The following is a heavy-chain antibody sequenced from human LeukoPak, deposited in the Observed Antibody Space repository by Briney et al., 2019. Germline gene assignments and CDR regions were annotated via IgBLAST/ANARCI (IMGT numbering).Heavy chain of an antibody. Sequence: SETLSLTCTVSGGSISSYYWSWIRQPPGKGLEWIGSIYHSGSTYYNPSLKSRVTISVDTSKNQFSLKLSSVTAADTAVYYCARSHIVVVVAATLFDYWGQGTLVTVSS. J-gene: IGHJ4*02. CDR1: GGSISSYY. D-gene: IGHD2-15*01. CDR2: IYHSGST. CDR3: ARSHIVVVVAATLFDY. V-gene: IGHV4-59*08.